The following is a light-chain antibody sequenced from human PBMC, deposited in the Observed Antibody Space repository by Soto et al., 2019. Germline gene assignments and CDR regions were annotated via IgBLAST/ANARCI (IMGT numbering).Light chain of an antibody. CDR2: DVS. J-gene: IGLJ3*02. V-gene: IGLV2-8*01. CDR3: ISYAGSSIWV. Sequence: QSALTQPPSASGSPGQSVTISCTGTSSDVGAYNYVSWYQQHPGKAPKLMIYDVSKRPSGVPDRFSGSKSGNTASLTVSGLPAADTADFYCISYAGSSIWVFGGWTKVTVL. CDR1: SSDVGAYNY.